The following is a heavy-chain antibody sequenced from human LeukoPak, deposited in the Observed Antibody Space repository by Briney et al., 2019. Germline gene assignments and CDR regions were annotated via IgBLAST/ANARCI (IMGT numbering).Heavy chain of an antibody. D-gene: IGHD1-26*01. CDR3: ARHLGPREVFDP. V-gene: IGHV5-10-1*01. CDR2: IDPSDSYT. CDR1: GYSFTRYW. Sequence: GEPLNISGKASGYSFTRYWITWVRQMPGKGLEWMGRIDPSDSYTICSPSFQAHVTISADKSISTVYLQRRSLKASDTGIYHCARHLGPREVFDPWGEGTLVTVSS. J-gene: IGHJ5*02.